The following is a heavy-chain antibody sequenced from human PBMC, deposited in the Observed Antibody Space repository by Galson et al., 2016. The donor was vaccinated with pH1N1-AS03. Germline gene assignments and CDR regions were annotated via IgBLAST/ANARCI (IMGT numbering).Heavy chain of an antibody. V-gene: IGHV3-64*02. Sequence: SLRHSYAASEVAFSRYAMFWVRQARANGLEYDSAISGNGVSCYYADSVKGRFTISKDNSKNTLYLQMGNLRTEDMAMYYCARGPVSYADYWFPPPDYWGQGTLVTVSS. D-gene: IGHD2-8*02. CDR2: ISGNGVSC. J-gene: IGHJ4*02. CDR1: EVAFSRYA. CDR3: ARGPVSYADYWFPPPDY.